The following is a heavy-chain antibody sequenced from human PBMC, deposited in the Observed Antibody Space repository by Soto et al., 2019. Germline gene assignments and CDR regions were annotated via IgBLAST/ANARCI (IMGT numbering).Heavy chain of an antibody. CDR2: IYKDFT. J-gene: IGHJ3*02. CDR1: GFTVTDIY. V-gene: IGHV3-66*01. Sequence: EVQLVESGGGLVQPGGSLRLSCVASGFTVTDIYMNWVRQAPGKGLEWVSVIYKDFTDYADFVRGRFSLSTDTSKNALYLQPDNLRDEDTAVYYCAREPRYCSGGSCSIMGDAFDIWGQGAMVTVSS. D-gene: IGHD2-15*01. CDR3: AREPRYCSGGSCSIMGDAFDI.